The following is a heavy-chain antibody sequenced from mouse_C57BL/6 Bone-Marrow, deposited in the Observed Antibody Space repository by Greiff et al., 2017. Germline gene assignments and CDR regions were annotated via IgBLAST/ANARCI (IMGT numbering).Heavy chain of an antibody. J-gene: IGHJ3*01. CDR2: IYPGDGDT. CDR1: GYAFSSSW. CDR3: ARSGYDGYPWFAY. D-gene: IGHD2-3*01. V-gene: IGHV1-82*01. Sequence: QVQLQQSGPELVKPGASVKISCKASGYAFSSSWMNWVKQRPGKGLEWIGRIYPGDGDTNYNGKFKGKATLTADKSSSTAYMQLSSLTSEDSAVYFCARSGYDGYPWFAYWGQGTLVTVSA.